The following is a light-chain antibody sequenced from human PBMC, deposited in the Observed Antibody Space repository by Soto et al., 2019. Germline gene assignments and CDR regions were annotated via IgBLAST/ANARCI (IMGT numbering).Light chain of an antibody. CDR3: QQRSNWPLIT. Sequence: EILLTQSPGTLSFSPWEIATLSCSASQSVTTYLAWYQQKPGQAPRLLIYDASNRATGIPARFSGSGSGTDFTLTISSLQPEDFSVYFCQQRSNWPLITFGQGTRLEIK. J-gene: IGKJ5*01. V-gene: IGKV3-11*01. CDR1: QSVTTY. CDR2: DAS.